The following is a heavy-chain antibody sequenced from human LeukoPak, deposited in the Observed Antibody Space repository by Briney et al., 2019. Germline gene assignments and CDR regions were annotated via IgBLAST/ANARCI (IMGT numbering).Heavy chain of an antibody. Sequence: GGSLRLSCAASGFIFSNYAMTWVRQAPGKGLEWVSTIYASDDSTFYADSVRRRFTISRDNSKNTLYLQMNSLRAEDTAVYYCAKSRSGGGSCYNYWGQGTLVTVSS. CDR3: AKSRSGGGSCYNY. J-gene: IGHJ4*02. CDR1: GFIFSNYA. V-gene: IGHV3-23*01. D-gene: IGHD2-15*01. CDR2: IYASDDST.